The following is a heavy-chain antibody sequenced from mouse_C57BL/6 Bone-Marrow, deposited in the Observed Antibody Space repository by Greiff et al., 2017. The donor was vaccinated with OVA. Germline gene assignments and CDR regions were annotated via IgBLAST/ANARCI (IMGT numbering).Heavy chain of an antibody. Sequence: QVQLKESGPGLVQPSQSLSITCTVSGFSLTSYGVHWVRQSPGKGLEWLGVIWSGGSTDYNAAFISRLSISKDNSKSQVFFKMNSLQADDTAIYYCATRDGYYVGFAYWGQGTLVTVSA. CDR2: IWSGGST. CDR3: ATRDGYYVGFAY. V-gene: IGHV2-2*01. J-gene: IGHJ3*01. D-gene: IGHD2-3*01. CDR1: GFSLTSYG.